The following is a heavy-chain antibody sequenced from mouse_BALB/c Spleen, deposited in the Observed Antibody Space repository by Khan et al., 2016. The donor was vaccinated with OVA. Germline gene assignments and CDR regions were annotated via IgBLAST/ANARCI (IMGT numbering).Heavy chain of an antibody. D-gene: IGHD1-2*01. V-gene: IGHV3-2*02. Sequence: EVQLQESGPGLVKPSQSLSLTCTVTGYSITSGYGWNWIRQLPGNKLEWMGYISYSGSTNYNPSLKSRISITRDTSKNQFFLQLNDVTTEDTATYYCARTARIKYWGQGTTLTVSS. CDR2: ISYSGST. CDR1: GYSITSGYG. CDR3: ARTARIKY. J-gene: IGHJ2*01.